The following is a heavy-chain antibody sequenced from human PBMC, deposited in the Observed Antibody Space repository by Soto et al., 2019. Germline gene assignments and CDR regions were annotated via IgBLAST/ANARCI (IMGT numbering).Heavy chain of an antibody. D-gene: IGHD3-22*01. V-gene: IGHV1-69*13. CDR2: IIPIFGTA. CDR1: GGTFSSYA. Sequence: VKVSCKASGGTFSSYAISWVRQAPGQGLEWMGGIIPIFGTANYAQKFQGRVTITADESTSTAYMELSSLRSEDTAVYYCARVPLPYYDSSGSLDYYYYGMDVWGQGTTVTAP. J-gene: IGHJ6*02. CDR3: ARVPLPYYDSSGSLDYYYYGMDV.